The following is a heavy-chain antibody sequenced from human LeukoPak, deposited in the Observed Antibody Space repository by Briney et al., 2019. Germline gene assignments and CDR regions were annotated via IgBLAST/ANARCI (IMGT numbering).Heavy chain of an antibody. D-gene: IGHD2-2*01. V-gene: IGHV1-24*01. CDR2: FDPEDGET. CDR3: ATTCSSTSCWPYNWFDP. Sequence: ASVKVSCKVSGYTLTELSMHWVRQAPGKGLEWMGGFDPEDGETIYVQKFQGRVTMTEDTSTDTAYMELSSLRSEDTAVYYCATTCSSTSCWPYNWFDPWGQGTLVTVSS. J-gene: IGHJ5*02. CDR1: GYTLTELS.